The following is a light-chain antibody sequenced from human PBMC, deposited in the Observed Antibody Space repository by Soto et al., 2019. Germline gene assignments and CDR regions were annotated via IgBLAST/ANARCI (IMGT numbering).Light chain of an antibody. J-gene: IGLJ1*01. CDR1: SSDVGGYNS. Sequence: QSALTQPASVSGSPGQSITISCTGTSSDVGGYNSVSWYQQQPGKAPKLVIYEVTNRPSGISNRFSGSKSGNTASLTISGLQAEDEADYYCSSYAGSSNVFGTGTKLTVL. CDR2: EVT. V-gene: IGLV2-14*01. CDR3: SSYAGSSNV.